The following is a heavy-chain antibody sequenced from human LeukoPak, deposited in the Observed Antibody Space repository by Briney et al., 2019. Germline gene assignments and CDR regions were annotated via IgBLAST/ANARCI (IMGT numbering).Heavy chain of an antibody. CDR1: GFTFSSYA. CDR2: IRSNGGST. J-gene: IGHJ3*02. CDR3: ARAARRGSGSYYVGDAFDI. D-gene: IGHD1-26*01. Sequence: PGGSLRLSCAASGFTFSSYAMHWVRQASGEGLEYVSAIRSNGGSTYYANSVKGRFTISRDNSKNTLYLQMGSLRAEDMGVYYCARAARRGSGSYYVGDAFDIWGQGTMVTVSS. V-gene: IGHV3-64*01.